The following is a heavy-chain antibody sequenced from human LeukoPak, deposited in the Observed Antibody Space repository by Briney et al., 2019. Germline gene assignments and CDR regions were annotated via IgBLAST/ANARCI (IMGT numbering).Heavy chain of an antibody. CDR3: ARRYSSNWYFDY. CDR2: IYYSGST. CDR1: GGSISSYY. D-gene: IGHD6-13*01. V-gene: IGHV4-59*01. Sequence: SETLSLTCTVSGGSISSYYWSWIRQPPGKGLEWIGYIYYSGSTDYNPSLESRVTISLDTSKNQFSLKLSSVTAADTAVYYCARRYSSNWYFDYWGQGTLVTVSS. J-gene: IGHJ4*02.